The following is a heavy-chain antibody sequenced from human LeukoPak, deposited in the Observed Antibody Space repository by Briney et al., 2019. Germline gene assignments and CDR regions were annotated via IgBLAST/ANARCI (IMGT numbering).Heavy chain of an antibody. CDR2: INPNSGGT. CDR1: GYTFTGYY. CDR3: ARVEAAAGTRGDY. Sequence: ASVKVSCKASGYTFTGYYMHWVRQAPGQGLEWMGWINPNSGGTNYAQKFQGRVTMTRDTSISTAYMELSRLRSEDTAVYYCARVEAAAGTRGDYWGQGTLVTVSS. V-gene: IGHV1-2*02. D-gene: IGHD6-13*01. J-gene: IGHJ4*02.